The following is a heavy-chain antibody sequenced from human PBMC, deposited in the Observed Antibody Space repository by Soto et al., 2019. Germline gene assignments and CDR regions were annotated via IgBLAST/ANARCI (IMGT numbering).Heavy chain of an antibody. J-gene: IGHJ4*02. Sequence: APSVKVSCKASGYTFTSYDMKWVRQATGQGLEWMGWMNPNSGNTGYAQKFQGRVTMTRNTSISTAYMELSSLRSEDTAVYYCARGRGKKLFRVYCGGDCYLGYWGQGTLVTVSS. CDR2: MNPNSGNT. CDR1: GYTFTSYD. D-gene: IGHD2-21*01. V-gene: IGHV1-8*01. CDR3: ARGRGKKLFRVYCGGDCYLGY.